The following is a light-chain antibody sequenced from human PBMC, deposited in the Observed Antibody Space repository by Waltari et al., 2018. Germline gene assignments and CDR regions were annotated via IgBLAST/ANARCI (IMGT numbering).Light chain of an antibody. CDR3: QQHYTNPLT. Sequence: DIQMTQSPSTLSASVGAGVTISCRASQSISSYLAWYQQKPGKAPKLLIYKASTLESGVPSRFSGSGSGTEFTLAISSLQPDDFATYFCQQHYTNPLTFGGGTKVEIK. V-gene: IGKV1-5*03. J-gene: IGKJ4*01. CDR1: QSISSY. CDR2: KAS.